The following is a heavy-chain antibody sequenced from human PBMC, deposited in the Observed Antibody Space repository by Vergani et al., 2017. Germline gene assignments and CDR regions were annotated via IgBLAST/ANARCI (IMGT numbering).Heavy chain of an antibody. Sequence: QVQLVESGGGVVQPGRSLRLSCAASGFTFSSYGMHWFRQAPGKGLEWVAVIWYDGSNKYYADSEKGRFTISRDNSKNTLYLQMNSLRAEDTAVYYCAREWTLFLELLSPRGYYGMDVWGQGTTVTVSS. D-gene: IGHD3-3*01. J-gene: IGHJ6*02. CDR1: GFTFSSYG. CDR3: AREWTLFLELLSPRGYYGMDV. CDR2: IWYDGSNK. V-gene: IGHV3-33*01.